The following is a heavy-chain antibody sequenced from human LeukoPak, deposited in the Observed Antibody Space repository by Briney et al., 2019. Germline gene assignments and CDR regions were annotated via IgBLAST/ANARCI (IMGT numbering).Heavy chain of an antibody. D-gene: IGHD6-19*01. Sequence: GGSLRLSCAASGFTFSSYAMHWVRQAPGKGLEWVAVISYDGSNKYYADSVKGRFTISRDNSKNTLYLQMNSLRAEDTAVYYCARDVRSSGWYGNFDYWGQGTLVTVSS. CDR1: GFTFSSYA. V-gene: IGHV3-30*04. CDR2: ISYDGSNK. CDR3: ARDVRSSGWYGNFDY. J-gene: IGHJ4*02.